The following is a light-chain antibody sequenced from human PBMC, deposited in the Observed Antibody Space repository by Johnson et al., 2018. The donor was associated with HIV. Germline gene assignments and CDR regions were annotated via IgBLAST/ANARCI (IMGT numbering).Light chain of an antibody. CDR2: DNN. CDR1: SSNIGNNY. V-gene: IGLV1-51*01. CDR3: GTWGGV. Sequence: VLTQPPSVSAAPGQKVTISCSGSSSNIGNNYVSWYQQLPHTAPKLLISDNNKRPSGIPDRFSGSKSGTSATLGITGLQTGDEADYYCGTWGGVFGTGTKVTVL. J-gene: IGLJ1*01.